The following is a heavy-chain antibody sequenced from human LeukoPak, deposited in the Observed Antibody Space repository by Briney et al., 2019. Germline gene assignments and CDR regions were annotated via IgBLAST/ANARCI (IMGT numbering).Heavy chain of an antibody. V-gene: IGHV3-73*01. CDR2: IRSKANSYAT. Sequence: QAGGSLRLSWAPSGFTFSGSAMHWVRQASGKGLEWVGRIRSKANSYATAYAASVKGRFTISRDDSKNTAYLQMNSLKTEDTAVYYCGYCSGGSCYPFDYWGQGTLVTVSS. D-gene: IGHD2-15*01. CDR1: GFTFSGSA. J-gene: IGHJ4*02. CDR3: GYCSGGSCYPFDY.